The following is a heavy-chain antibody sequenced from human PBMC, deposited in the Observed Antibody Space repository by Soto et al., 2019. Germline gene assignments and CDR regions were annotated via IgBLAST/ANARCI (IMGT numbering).Heavy chain of an antibody. D-gene: IGHD2-21*01. J-gene: IGHJ6*02. V-gene: IGHV1-2*02. CDR3: ARERFQVISDGMDV. Sequence: ASVKVSCKASGYTFTGYYVHWVREAPGQGLEWMGWINPETGGTSYAQKFQGRVTLSRDASINTAYLELSSLRFDDAAVYFCARERFQVISDGMDVWGQGTTVTVSS. CDR1: GYTFTGYY. CDR2: INPETGGT.